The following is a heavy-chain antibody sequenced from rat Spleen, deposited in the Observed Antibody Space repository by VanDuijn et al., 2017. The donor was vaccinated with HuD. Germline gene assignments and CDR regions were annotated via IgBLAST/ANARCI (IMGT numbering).Heavy chain of an antibody. CDR3: ARPSITTVVTFFDY. Sequence: EVQLVESGGGLVQPGKSLKLSCVASGFTFNNYWMTWIRQAPGKGLEWVASITNTGGSIYYPDSVKGRFTISRDNAQNTLYLQMNSLRSEDTATYYCARPSITTVVTFFDYWGQGVMVTVSS. D-gene: IGHD1-1*01. CDR1: GFTFNNYW. CDR2: ITNTGGSI. V-gene: IGHV5-31*01. J-gene: IGHJ2*01.